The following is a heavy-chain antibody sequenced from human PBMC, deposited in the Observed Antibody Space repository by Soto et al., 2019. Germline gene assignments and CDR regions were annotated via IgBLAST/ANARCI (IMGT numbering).Heavy chain of an antibody. CDR1: GGTFSSYA. V-gene: IGHV1-69*13. D-gene: IGHD3-10*01. CDR2: IIPIFGTA. CDR3: ARGGSMVRGEYYYYYGMDV. Sequence: GASVKVSCKASGGTFSSYAISWVRQAPGQGLEWMGGIIPIFGTANYAQKFQGRVTITADESTSTAYMELSSLRSEDTAVYYCARGGSMVRGEYYYYYGMDVWCQGTTVTVSS. J-gene: IGHJ6*02.